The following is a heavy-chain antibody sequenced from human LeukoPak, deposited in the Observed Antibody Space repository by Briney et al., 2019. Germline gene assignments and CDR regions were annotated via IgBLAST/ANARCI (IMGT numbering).Heavy chain of an antibody. D-gene: IGHD5-18*01. V-gene: IGHV3-9*01. J-gene: IGHJ4*02. Sequence: PGGSLRLSCEASGCIFDDYVMYWVRQSPGKGLEWVSGITWDGYKIDYADSVKGRFTISRDNARNSLFLQMNSVRVEDTAFYYCVKGYSSSWSGYFDSWGQGTLVTVAS. CDR3: VKGYSSSWSGYFDS. CDR2: ITWDGYKI. CDR1: GCIFDDYV.